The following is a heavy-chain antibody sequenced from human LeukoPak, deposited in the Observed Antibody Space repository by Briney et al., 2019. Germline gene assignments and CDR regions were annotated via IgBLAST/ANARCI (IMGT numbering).Heavy chain of an antibody. J-gene: IGHJ3*02. CDR3: AKDFYGSGSYYKGDAFDI. D-gene: IGHD3-10*01. Sequence: PGGSLRLSCAASGFTFSSYGMSWVRQAPGKGLEWVSAISGSGGSTYYADSVKGRFTISRDNSKNTLYLQMNSLRAEDTAVYYCAKDFYGSGSYYKGDAFDIWGQGTMVTVSP. V-gene: IGHV3-23*01. CDR2: ISGSGGST. CDR1: GFTFSSYG.